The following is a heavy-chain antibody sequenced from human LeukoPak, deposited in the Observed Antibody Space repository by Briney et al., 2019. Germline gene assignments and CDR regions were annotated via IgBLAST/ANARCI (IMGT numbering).Heavy chain of an antibody. J-gene: IGHJ4*02. Sequence: GGSLRLSCAASGFTYSHYGMHWVRQAPGKGLEWVVVIWSDGTEKYYADAVKGRFTISRDNSRNTLYLQMNSLRGEDTAVYYCARDAQRGFDYSNSLQYWGQGTLVTVSS. CDR3: ARDAQRGFDYSNSLQY. V-gene: IGHV3-33*08. CDR2: IWSDGTEK. D-gene: IGHD4-11*01. CDR1: GFTYSHYG.